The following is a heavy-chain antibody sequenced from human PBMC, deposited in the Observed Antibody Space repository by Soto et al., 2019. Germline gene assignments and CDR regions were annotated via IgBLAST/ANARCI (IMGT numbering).Heavy chain of an antibody. D-gene: IGHD3-3*01. CDR3: ARGIAGYYDFWSGYLDY. J-gene: IGHJ4*02. CDR1: GFTFSSYA. Sequence: GGSLRLSCAASGFTFSSYAMHWVRQAPGRGLEWVAVISYDGSNKYYADSVKGRFTISRDNSKNTLYLQMNSLRAEDTAVYYCARGIAGYYDFWSGYLDYWGQGTLVTVSS. CDR2: ISYDGSNK. V-gene: IGHV3-30-3*01.